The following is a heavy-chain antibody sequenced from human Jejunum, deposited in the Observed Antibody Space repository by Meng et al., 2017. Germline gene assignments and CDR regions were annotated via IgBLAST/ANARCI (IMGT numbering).Heavy chain of an antibody. CDR1: GFTFSSSG. CDR2: IWYDGSTK. J-gene: IGHJ4*02. V-gene: IGHV3-33*06. D-gene: IGHD4-11*01. Sequence: GESLKISCAASGFTFSSSGMHWVRQAPGKGLEWVAVIWYDGSTKYYADSVKGRFTISSDNSKNTLYQQMNSLRAEETAVYYCAKDRGTSGADKMVTTMGYFDYWGQGSLVTVSS. CDR3: AKDRGTSGADKMVTTMGYFDY.